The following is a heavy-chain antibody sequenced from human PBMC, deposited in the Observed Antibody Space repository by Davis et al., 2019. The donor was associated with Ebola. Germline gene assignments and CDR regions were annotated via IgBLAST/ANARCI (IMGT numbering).Heavy chain of an antibody. D-gene: IGHD3-10*01. Sequence: AASVKVSCKASGYTFTGYYMHWVRQAPGQGLEWMGWINPNSGGTNYAQKFQGWVTITRDTSASTAYMELSSLRSEDTAVYYCARATYYYGSGSYFWGQGTLVTVSS. CDR2: INPNSGGT. V-gene: IGHV1-2*04. CDR1: GYTFTGYY. J-gene: IGHJ4*02. CDR3: ARATYYYGSGSYF.